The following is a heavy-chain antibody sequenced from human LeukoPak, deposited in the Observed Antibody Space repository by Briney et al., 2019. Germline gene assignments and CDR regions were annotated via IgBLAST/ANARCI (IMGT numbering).Heavy chain of an antibody. J-gene: IGHJ3*02. Sequence: SETLSLTCTVSGGSISSYYWSWIRQPPGKTLEWIGFIYFIGNTNYNPSLKSRVTMTVDTSRNQFSLNLSSVTAADTAVYYCARERAGYGGNSDDAFDIWGQGTMVTVSS. CDR1: GGSISSYY. CDR2: IYFIGNT. D-gene: IGHD4-23*01. CDR3: ARERAGYGGNSDDAFDI. V-gene: IGHV4-59*01.